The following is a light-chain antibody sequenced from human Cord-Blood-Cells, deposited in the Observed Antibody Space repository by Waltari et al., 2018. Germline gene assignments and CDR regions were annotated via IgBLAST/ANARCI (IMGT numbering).Light chain of an antibody. J-gene: IGLJ3*02. CDR2: LNSDGSH. CDR3: QTWGTGIGV. Sequence: QLVLTQSPSASASLGVSVKLTCTLSSGHSSYAIAWHQQQPEKGPRYLMKLNSDGSHSKGDGIPDRFSGSSSGAERYLTISSLQSEDEADYYCQTWGTGIGVF. V-gene: IGLV4-69*01. CDR1: SGHSSYA.